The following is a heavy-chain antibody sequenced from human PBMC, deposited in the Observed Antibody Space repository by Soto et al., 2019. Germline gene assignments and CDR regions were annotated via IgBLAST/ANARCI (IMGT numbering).Heavy chain of an antibody. CDR3: ARKHYRYTKSWGFYYGMDV. CDR2: ITPMFGTV. J-gene: IGHJ6*02. D-gene: IGHD4-4*01. V-gene: IGHV1-69*06. CDR1: GGTFSNYA. Sequence: QVQLVQSGAEVKKPGSSVKVSCKASGGTFSNYAISWVRQAPGEGLEWMGGITPMFGTVKYALKFQGRVTITADKSTTTAYMELSSLRSEDTAVYYCARKHYRYTKSWGFYYGMDVWGQGTTVTVSS.